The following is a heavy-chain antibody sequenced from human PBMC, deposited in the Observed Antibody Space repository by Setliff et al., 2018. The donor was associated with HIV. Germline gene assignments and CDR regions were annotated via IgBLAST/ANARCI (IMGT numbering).Heavy chain of an antibody. V-gene: IGHV4-39*01. CDR1: GASIRTGSYY. D-gene: IGHD3-22*01. CDR3: ASRIYYYDESRVLREEGFVP. Sequence: SETLSLTCTVSGASIRTGSYYWGWIRQPPGKGLEWIGTIYYSGTTYYNPSAKSRVTISVDTSKNQFSLNLTSVTATDTAMYYCASRIYYYDESRVLREEGFVPWGQGTLVTVSS. CDR2: IYYSGTT. J-gene: IGHJ5*02.